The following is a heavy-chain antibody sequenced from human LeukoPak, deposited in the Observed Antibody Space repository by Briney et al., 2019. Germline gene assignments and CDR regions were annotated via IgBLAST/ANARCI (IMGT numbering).Heavy chain of an antibody. Sequence: PSETLSLTCTVSGGSINSSSYYWGWIRQPPGKGLEWIGSIYHSGNTYYIPSLKSRVTISVDTSKNQLSLKLKSVTAADTAVYYCARPYKNWGFVYWGQGILVTVSS. CDR3: ARPYKNWGFVY. D-gene: IGHD7-27*01. J-gene: IGHJ4*02. V-gene: IGHV4-39*01. CDR2: IYHSGNT. CDR1: GGSINSSSYY.